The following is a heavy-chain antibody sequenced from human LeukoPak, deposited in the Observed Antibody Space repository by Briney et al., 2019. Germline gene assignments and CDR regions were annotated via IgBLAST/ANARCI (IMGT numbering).Heavy chain of an antibody. D-gene: IGHD3-10*01. CDR3: ARDWAHGSFDY. J-gene: IGHJ4*02. Sequence: GASMKVSCKASGYTFSGYSMHWVRQAPGQGPEWMGMVNPSSGSATYAQKFQGSVTMTRDTSTTTLYMELSSLRSEDTAVYYCARDWAHGSFDYWGQGTPVIVSS. CDR1: GYTFSGYS. V-gene: IGHV1-46*01. CDR2: VNPSSGSA.